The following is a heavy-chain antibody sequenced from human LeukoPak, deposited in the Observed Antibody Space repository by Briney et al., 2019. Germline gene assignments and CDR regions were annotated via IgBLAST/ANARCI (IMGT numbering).Heavy chain of an antibody. CDR1: GFTFGDHA. V-gene: IGHV3-49*04. Sequence: GSLRLSFTGFGFTFGDHAMSWVRQAPGKGLEWVGFIRSKGYGGTREYAASVKGRFTISRDDSTSIAYLQMNSLKTEDTAVYYCTRGPTQQWLYYGMDVWGQGTTVIVSS. CDR3: TRGPTQQWLYYGMDV. J-gene: IGHJ6*02. CDR2: IRSKGYGGTR. D-gene: IGHD5-18*01.